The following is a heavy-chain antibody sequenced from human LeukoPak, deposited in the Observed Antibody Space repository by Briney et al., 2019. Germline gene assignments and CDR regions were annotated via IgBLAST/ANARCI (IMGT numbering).Heavy chain of an antibody. J-gene: IGHJ4*02. CDR1: GFTFDDYA. Sequence: GGSLRLSCAASGFTFDDYAMHWVRQAPGKGLEWVSGISWNSGSIGYADSVKGRFTISRDNAKNSLYLQMNSLRAEDAALYYCAKDYYSGYDYVFDYWGQGTLVTVSS. CDR2: ISWNSGSI. CDR3: AKDYYSGYDYVFDY. D-gene: IGHD5-12*01. V-gene: IGHV3-9*01.